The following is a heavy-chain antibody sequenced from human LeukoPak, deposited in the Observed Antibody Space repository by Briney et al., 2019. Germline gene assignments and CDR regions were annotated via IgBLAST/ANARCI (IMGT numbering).Heavy chain of an antibody. D-gene: IGHD2-2*02. CDR1: GFTFSSYA. CDR3: ARGGFLPAAIVRGAYNWFDP. CDR2: ISYDGSNK. V-gene: IGHV3-30*01. Sequence: GGSLRLSCAASGFTFSSYAMHWVRQAPGKGLERGAVISYDGSNKYYADSVKGRFSISRDNSKNTLYLQLNSLRAEDTAVYYCARGGFLPAAIVRGAYNWFDPWGQGTLVNVSS. J-gene: IGHJ5*02.